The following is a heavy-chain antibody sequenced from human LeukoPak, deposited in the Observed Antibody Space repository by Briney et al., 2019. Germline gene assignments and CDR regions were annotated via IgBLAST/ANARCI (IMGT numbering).Heavy chain of an antibody. CDR1: GFTFSTYA. J-gene: IGHJ4*02. D-gene: IGHD6-6*01. Sequence: GGSLRLSCAASGFTFSTYAMSWVRQAPGKGLQWVSAISNSGGSTYYADSVKGRFTNSRDNSKNTLYLQMNSLRAEDMAVYYCAKIGLTSSNLDYWGQGTLVAVSS. CDR2: ISNSGGST. CDR3: AKIGLTSSNLDY. V-gene: IGHV3-23*01.